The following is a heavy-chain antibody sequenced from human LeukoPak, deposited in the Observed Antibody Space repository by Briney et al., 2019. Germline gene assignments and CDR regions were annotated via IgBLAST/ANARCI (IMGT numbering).Heavy chain of an antibody. CDR1: GFTFSNYM. CDR2: IKSDGITI. D-gene: IGHD1-20*01. CDR3: LRDLNWSLDQ. V-gene: IGHV3-74*01. J-gene: IGHJ4*02. Sequence: GGSLRLSCAASGFTFSNYMMHWVRQAPGKGLVWVSRIKSDGITITHADSVKGRFAISRDNAKNTLYLQMNSLRAEDTAVYYCLRDLNWSLDQWGQGTLVTVSS.